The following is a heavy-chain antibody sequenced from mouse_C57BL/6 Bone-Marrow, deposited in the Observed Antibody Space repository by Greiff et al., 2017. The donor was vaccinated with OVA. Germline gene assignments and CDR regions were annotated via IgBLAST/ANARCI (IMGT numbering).Heavy chain of an antibody. D-gene: IGHD2-2*01. V-gene: IGHV2-6*01. CDR3: ASASLYYGYPFAY. J-gene: IGHJ3*01. CDR2: IWGVGST. Sequence: VKVEESGPGLVAPSQSLSITCTVSGFSLTSYGVDWVRQSPGKGLEWLGVIWGVGSTNYNSALKSRLSISKDNSKSQVFLKMNSLQTDDTAMYYCASASLYYGYPFAYWGQGTLVTVSA. CDR1: GFSLTSYG.